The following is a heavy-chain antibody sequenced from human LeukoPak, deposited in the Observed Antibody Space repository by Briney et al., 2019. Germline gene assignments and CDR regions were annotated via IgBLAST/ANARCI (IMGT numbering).Heavy chain of an antibody. J-gene: IGHJ4*02. CDR2: INPNSGGT. CDR3: TRALGSDY. V-gene: IGHV1-2*02. D-gene: IGHD1-26*01. Sequence: ASVKVSCKASGGTFTNYAINWVRQAPGQGLEWMGWINPNSGGTNYAQKFQGRVTMTRDTSITTAYMELSSLRSDDTAMYYCTRALGSDYWGQGTLVTVSS. CDR1: GGTFTNYA.